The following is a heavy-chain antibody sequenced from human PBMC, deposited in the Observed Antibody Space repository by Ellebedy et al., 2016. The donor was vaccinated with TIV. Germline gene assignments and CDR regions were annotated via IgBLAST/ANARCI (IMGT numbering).Heavy chain of an antibody. CDR3: ARDRVILESLFYFDS. Sequence: AASVKVSCKTSGYNFITSYIHWVRQAPGRGLEWVGIINPSGDSRLFAETVQGRITLTSDTSTRTVYMELSDLRSDDTAIYYCARDRVILESLFYFDSWGQGTLVTVSS. J-gene: IGHJ4*02. CDR2: INPSGDSR. D-gene: IGHD3-3*01. CDR1: GYNFITSY. V-gene: IGHV1-46*04.